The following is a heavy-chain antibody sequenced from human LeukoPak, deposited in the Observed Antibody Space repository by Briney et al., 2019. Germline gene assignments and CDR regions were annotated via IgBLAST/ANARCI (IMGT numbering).Heavy chain of an antibody. CDR3: ARALGNGTPLDC. CDR1: GFSLSSYW. J-gene: IGHJ4*02. V-gene: IGHV3-74*01. D-gene: IGHD2-15*01. CDR2: IRSDGTTT. Sequence: GGSLRLSCEASGFSLSSYWMHWVRQAPGEGPVWVSLIRSDGTTTSYADSVKGRFTISRDNAKNTVYLQINSLRAEDTAVYYCARALGNGTPLDCRGQGTLVTVSS.